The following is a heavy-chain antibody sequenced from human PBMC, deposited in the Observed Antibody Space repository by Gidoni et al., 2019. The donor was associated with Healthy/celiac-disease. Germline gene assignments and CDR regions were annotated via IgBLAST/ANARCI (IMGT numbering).Heavy chain of an antibody. D-gene: IGHD2-15*01. J-gene: IGHJ4*02. CDR2: ISSSSSYI. Sequence: EVQLVESGGGLVKPGGSLRLSCSASGLTFSSYSMNWVRQAPGKGLEWVSSISSSSSYIYYADSVKGRFTISRDNAKNSLYLQMNSLRAEDTAVYYCARGGPGGDYGDYWGQGTLVTVSS. CDR1: GLTFSSYS. V-gene: IGHV3-21*01. CDR3: ARGGPGGDYGDY.